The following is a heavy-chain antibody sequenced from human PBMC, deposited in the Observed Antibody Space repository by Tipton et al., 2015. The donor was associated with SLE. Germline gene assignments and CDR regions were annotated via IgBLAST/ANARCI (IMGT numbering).Heavy chain of an antibody. CDR1: GGSISSSSYY. CDR2: IYYSGST. CDR3: AREVGGSYYDYYYYYMDV. V-gene: IGHV4-61*01. D-gene: IGHD1-26*01. Sequence: TLSLTCTVSGGSISSSSYYWGWIRQPPGKGLEWIGYIYYSGSTNYNPSLKSRVTISVDTSKNQFSLNLSSVTAADTAVYYCAREVGGSYYDYYYYYMDVWGKGTTV. J-gene: IGHJ6*03.